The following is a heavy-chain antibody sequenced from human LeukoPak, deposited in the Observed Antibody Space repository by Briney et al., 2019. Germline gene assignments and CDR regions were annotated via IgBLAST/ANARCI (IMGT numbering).Heavy chain of an antibody. Sequence: GSSVKVSCKASGGTFSSYAISWVRQAPGQGLEWMGGIIPIFGTANYAQKFQGRVTITADESTSTAYMELSSLRSEDTAVYYCARGFRRSSSSSGYYYYGMDVWGQGTTVTVSS. CDR1: GGTFSSYA. D-gene: IGHD6-6*01. V-gene: IGHV1-69*01. CDR3: ARGFRRSSSSSGYYYYGMDV. J-gene: IGHJ6*02. CDR2: IIPIFGTA.